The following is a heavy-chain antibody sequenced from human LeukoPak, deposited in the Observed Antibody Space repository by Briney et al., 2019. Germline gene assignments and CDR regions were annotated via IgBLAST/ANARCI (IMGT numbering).Heavy chain of an antibody. CDR1: EYSFATYW. D-gene: IGHD6-13*01. Sequence: GESLKISCQGSEYSFATYWIAWLRQMPGKGLEWMGIIYPSDSDTRYSPSFQGQVTISADKSISTAYLQWSSLKASDTAMYYCARQLEGAAAGTAAYWGQGTLVTVSS. CDR3: ARQLEGAAAGTAAY. J-gene: IGHJ4*02. V-gene: IGHV5-51*01. CDR2: IYPSDSDT.